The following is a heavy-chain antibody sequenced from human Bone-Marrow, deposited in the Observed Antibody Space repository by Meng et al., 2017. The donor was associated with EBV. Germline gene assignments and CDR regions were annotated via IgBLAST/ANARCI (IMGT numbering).Heavy chain of an antibody. D-gene: IGHD6-19*01. V-gene: IGHV4-4*02. Sequence: QVQLQESGPGLVKPSGTLSLTCAVSGGSISSSNWGSWVRQPPGKGLEWIGEIYHSGSTNYNPSLKSRVTISVDKSKNQFSLKLSSVTAADTAVYYCARGQSIAVAVSTNYFDYWGQGTLVTVSS. J-gene: IGHJ4*02. CDR1: GGSISSSNW. CDR3: ARGQSIAVAVSTNYFDY. CDR2: IYHSGST.